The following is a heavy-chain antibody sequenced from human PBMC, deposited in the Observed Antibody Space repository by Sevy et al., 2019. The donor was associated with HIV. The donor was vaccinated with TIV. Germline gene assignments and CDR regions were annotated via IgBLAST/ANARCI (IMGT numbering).Heavy chain of an antibody. Sequence: GESLKISCAASGFTFSTYSMNWVRQAPGKGLEWISSVSSSSTYIYYAESVKGRFTISRDNAKNSLNLQMNSLRVEDTAVYYCARDLCTGGVCPRWGYYYYGMDVWGQGTTVTVSS. V-gene: IGHV3-21*01. CDR2: VSSSSTYI. CDR1: GFTFSTYS. J-gene: IGHJ6*02. CDR3: ARDLCTGGVCPRWGYYYYGMDV. D-gene: IGHD2-8*02.